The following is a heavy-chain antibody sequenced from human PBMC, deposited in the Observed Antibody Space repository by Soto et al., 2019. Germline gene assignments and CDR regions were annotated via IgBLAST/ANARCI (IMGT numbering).Heavy chain of an antibody. Sequence: SETLSLTCAVYGGSFSGYYWSWIRQPPGKGLEWIGEINHSGSTNYNPSLKSRVNISVDTSKNQFSLKLSSVTAADTAVYYCARDADYYYYGMDVWGQGTTVTVS. CDR1: GGSFSGYY. CDR3: ARDADYYYYGMDV. V-gene: IGHV4-34*01. J-gene: IGHJ6*02. CDR2: INHSGST.